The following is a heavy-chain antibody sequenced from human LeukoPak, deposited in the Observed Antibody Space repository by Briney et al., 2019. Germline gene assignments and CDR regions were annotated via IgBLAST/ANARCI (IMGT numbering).Heavy chain of an antibody. CDR2: IYYSGST. J-gene: IGHJ4*02. V-gene: IGHV4-39*01. CDR1: GCSISSSSYY. Sequence: SETLSLTCTVPGCSISSSSYYWGWIRQPPGKGLDWIGSIYYSGSTYYNPSLKSRVTISVDTSKNQCSLKLSSVTAADTAVYYCARHRDIVVVPAADSGFDYWGQGTLVTVSS. CDR3: ARHRDIVVVPAADSGFDY. D-gene: IGHD2-2*01.